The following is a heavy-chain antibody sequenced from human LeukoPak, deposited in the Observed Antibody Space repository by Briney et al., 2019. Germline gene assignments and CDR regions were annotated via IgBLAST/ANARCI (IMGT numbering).Heavy chain of an antibody. Sequence: GGSLRLSCAASGFSISNAWMSWVRQAPGKGLEWVGHIKTKTDGGTTDYAAPVKGRFTISRDDSVNTLYLQMNSLKIEDTAVYYCTTGHGSGSYYIYWGQGTLVTVSS. J-gene: IGHJ4*02. V-gene: IGHV3-15*01. D-gene: IGHD3-10*01. CDR3: TTGHGSGSYYIY. CDR2: IKTKTDGGTT. CDR1: GFSISNAW.